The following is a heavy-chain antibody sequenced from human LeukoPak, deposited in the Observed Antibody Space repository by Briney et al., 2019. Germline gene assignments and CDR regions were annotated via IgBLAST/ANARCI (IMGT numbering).Heavy chain of an antibody. CDR3: ARGGWELSY. CDR1: RFTFSTYG. CDR2: ILFDGNNK. J-gene: IGHJ4*02. Sequence: SGGSLRLSCAASRFTFSTYGMHWVRQAPGKGLEWVAVILFDGNNKYYADSVRGRFTISRDNSKNTLYLQMNSLRDEDTAVYYCARGGWELSYWGQGTLVTVSS. D-gene: IGHD1-26*01. V-gene: IGHV3-30*03.